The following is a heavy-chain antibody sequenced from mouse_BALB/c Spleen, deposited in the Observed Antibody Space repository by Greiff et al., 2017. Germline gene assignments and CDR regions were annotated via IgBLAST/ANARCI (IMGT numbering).Heavy chain of an antibody. CDR1: GYSFTDYI. CDR2: INPYYGST. V-gene: IGHV1-39*01. J-gene: IGHJ4*01. Sequence: EVQLQQTGPELVKPGASVKISCKASGYSFTDYIMLWVKQSHGKSLEWIGNINPYYGSTSYNLKFKGKATLTVDKSSSTAYMQLNSLTSEDSAVYYCARQASYYGNYVDAMDYWGQGTSVTVSS. CDR3: ARQASYYGNYVDAMDY. D-gene: IGHD2-10*01.